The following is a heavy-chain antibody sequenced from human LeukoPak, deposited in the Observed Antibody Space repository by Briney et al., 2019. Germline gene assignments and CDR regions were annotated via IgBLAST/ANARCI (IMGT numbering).Heavy chain of an antibody. CDR3: ARDTLDGYSSSWFWFDP. CDR1: GGSISSYY. D-gene: IGHD6-13*01. Sequence: SETLSLTCTVSGGSISSYYWSWIRQPAGKGLEWIGRIYTSGSTNYNPSLKSRVTMSVDTSKNRFSLKLSSVTAADTAVYYCARDTLDGYSSSWFWFDPWGQGTLVTVSS. CDR2: IYTSGST. J-gene: IGHJ5*02. V-gene: IGHV4-4*07.